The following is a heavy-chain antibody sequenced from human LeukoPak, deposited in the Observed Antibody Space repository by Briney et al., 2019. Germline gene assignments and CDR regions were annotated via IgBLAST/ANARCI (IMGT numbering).Heavy chain of an antibody. CDR1: GASISSNNW. CDR2: IYHSGST. J-gene: IGHJ4*02. CDR3: AGAEPRGIIWYPY. Sequence: SETLSLTCAVSGASISSNNWWRSWVRQPPGKGLEWIGEIYHSGSTNYNPSLKSRVTMSVDKSKNQFSLKLSSVTAADTAVYYCAGAEPRGIIWYPYWGQGTLVTVSS. V-gene: IGHV4-4*02. D-gene: IGHD6-13*01.